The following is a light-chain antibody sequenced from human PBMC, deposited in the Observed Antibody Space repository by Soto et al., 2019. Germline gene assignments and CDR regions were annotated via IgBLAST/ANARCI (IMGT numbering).Light chain of an antibody. Sequence: DIQMTQSPSTLSGSVGDRVTITCWGSQTISSCLAWYQQKPGKAPKLLIYKASTLKSGVPSRFSGSGSGTEFTLTISSLQPDDFATYYCQHYNSYSEAFGQGTKVELK. CDR3: QHYNSYSEA. V-gene: IGKV1-5*03. J-gene: IGKJ1*01. CDR2: KAS. CDR1: QTISSC.